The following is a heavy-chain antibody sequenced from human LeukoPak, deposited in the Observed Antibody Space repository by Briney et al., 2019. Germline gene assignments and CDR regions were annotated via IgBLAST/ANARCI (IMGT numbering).Heavy chain of an antibody. J-gene: IGHJ3*02. Sequence: SETLSLTCAVYGGSFSGYYWSWIRQPPGKGLEWIGEINHSGSTNYNPSLKSRVTISVETSKNQFSLKLSSVTAADTAVYYCARHFEYAFDIWGQGTMVTVSS. D-gene: IGHD3-9*01. CDR2: INHSGST. CDR1: GGSFSGYY. CDR3: ARHFEYAFDI. V-gene: IGHV4-34*01.